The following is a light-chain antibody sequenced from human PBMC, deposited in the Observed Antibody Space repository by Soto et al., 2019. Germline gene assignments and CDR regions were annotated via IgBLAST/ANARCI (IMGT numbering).Light chain of an antibody. CDR1: QSFSSY. CDR3: QQRSNWAPT. Sequence: EIVMTQSPATLSVSPGERATLSCRASQSFSSYLTCYHQKPGQAPRLLCYEASRRATRISDRLSGSGSGTDFTLTISSLEPEDFAVYYCQQRSNWAPTFGPGTRLEI. V-gene: IGKV3-11*01. J-gene: IGKJ5*01. CDR2: EAS.